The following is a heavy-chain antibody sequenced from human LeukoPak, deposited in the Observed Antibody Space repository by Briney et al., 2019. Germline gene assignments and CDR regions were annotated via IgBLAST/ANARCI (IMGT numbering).Heavy chain of an antibody. CDR3: AGVPLIAAAGTGFDY. Sequence: GGSLRLSCAASGFTFSTYAMHWVRQAPGKGLEWVAIISYDGNNKYYADSVKGRFTISRDNSKNMLYLQMNSLRAEDTAVYFCAGVPLIAAAGTGFDYWGQGTLVTVSS. CDR1: GFTFSTYA. D-gene: IGHD6-13*01. J-gene: IGHJ4*02. V-gene: IGHV3-30-3*01. CDR2: ISYDGNNK.